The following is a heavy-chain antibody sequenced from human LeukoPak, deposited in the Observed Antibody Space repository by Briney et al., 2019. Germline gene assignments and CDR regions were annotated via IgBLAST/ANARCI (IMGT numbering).Heavy chain of an antibody. CDR2: ISGSGGST. Sequence: GGSLRLSCAASGSTFSSYAMSWVRQAPGKGLEWVSAISGSGGSTYYADSVKGRFTISRDNSKNTLYLQMNSLRAEDTAVYYCAKDPPVGDFWSGYNRYWGQGTLVTVSS. D-gene: IGHD3-3*01. V-gene: IGHV3-23*01. CDR3: AKDPPVGDFWSGYNRY. J-gene: IGHJ4*02. CDR1: GSTFSSYA.